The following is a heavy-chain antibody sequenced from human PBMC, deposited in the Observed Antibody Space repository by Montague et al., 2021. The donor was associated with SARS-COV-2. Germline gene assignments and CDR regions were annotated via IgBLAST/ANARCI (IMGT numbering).Heavy chain of an antibody. Sequence: CAISGDSVSSNSATWNWIRQSPSRGLEWLGRTYYRSKWSTNYAVSVQSRITVNPDTSKNHFSLQLNSVTPEDTAVYYCARGQNFGSGNSRNLDHWGQGTLVTVSS. CDR1: GDSVSSNSAT. J-gene: IGHJ4*02. V-gene: IGHV6-1*01. CDR2: TYYRSKWST. CDR3: ARGQNFGSGNSRNLDH. D-gene: IGHD3-10*01.